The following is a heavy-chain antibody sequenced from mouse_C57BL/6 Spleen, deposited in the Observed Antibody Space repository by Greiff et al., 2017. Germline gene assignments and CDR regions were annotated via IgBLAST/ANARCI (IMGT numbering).Heavy chain of an antibody. J-gene: IGHJ4*01. CDR2: INPNNGGT. CDR1: GYTFTDYN. CDR3: ARGEENAMDY. V-gene: IGHV1-18*01. Sequence: VQLQQSGPELVKPGASVTIPCKASGYTFTDYNMDWVKQSHGKSLEWIGDINPNNGGTIYNQKFKGKATLTVDKSSSTAYMELRSLTSEDTAVYYCARGEENAMDYWGQGTSVTVSS.